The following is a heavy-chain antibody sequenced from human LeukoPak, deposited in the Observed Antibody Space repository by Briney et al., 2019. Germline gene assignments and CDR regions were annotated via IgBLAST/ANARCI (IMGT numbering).Heavy chain of an antibody. CDR1: GGSISSGGYS. CDR2: IYYSGST. V-gene: IGHV4-31*03. CDR3: ARDSVGRFGVVDYYYYGMDV. J-gene: IGHJ6*02. Sequence: SQTLSLTCTVSGGSISSGGYSWSWIRQHPGKGLEWIGYIYYSGSTYYNPSLKSRVTISVDTSKNQFSLKLSSVTAADTAVYYCARDSVGRFGVVDYYYYGMDVWGQGTTVTVSS. D-gene: IGHD3-3*01.